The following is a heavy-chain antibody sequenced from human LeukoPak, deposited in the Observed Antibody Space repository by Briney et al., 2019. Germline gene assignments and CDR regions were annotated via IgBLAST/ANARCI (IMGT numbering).Heavy chain of an antibody. Sequence: GGSLRLSCAASGFTFSSYAMHWVRQAPGKGLEWVAVISYDGSNKYYADSVKGRFTISRDNSKNTLYLQMNSLRAEDTAVYYCASSRGYNYGYRALELPPSPIDWGQGTLVTVSS. CDR2: ISYDGSNK. D-gene: IGHD5-18*01. CDR3: ASSRGYNYGYRALELPPSPID. CDR1: GFTFSSYA. J-gene: IGHJ4*02. V-gene: IGHV3-30*04.